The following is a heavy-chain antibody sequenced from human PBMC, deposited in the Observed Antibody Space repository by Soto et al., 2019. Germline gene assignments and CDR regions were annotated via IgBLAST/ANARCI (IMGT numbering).Heavy chain of an antibody. Sequence: VQLEQSGPEVKKPGSSVKVSCKASGGTFSTSALSWVRQAPGQGLEWMGGIMPVFPPPDYAQKLQGRVTINADESTSTAYMELRGLTSYETAVYYCARDKDRLQLGGNYYYSLEVWGQGTAVTVSS. D-gene: IGHD5-12*01. CDR3: ARDKDRLQLGGNYYYSLEV. CDR1: GGTFSTSA. J-gene: IGHJ6*02. CDR2: IMPVFPPP. V-gene: IGHV1-69*12.